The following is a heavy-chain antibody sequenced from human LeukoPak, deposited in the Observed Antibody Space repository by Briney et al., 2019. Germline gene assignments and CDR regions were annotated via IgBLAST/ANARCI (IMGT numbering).Heavy chain of an antibody. Sequence: ASVKVSCKASGYTFTSNAMNWVRQAPGQGLEWMGWINTKTGNPTYAQGFTGRFVFSLDTSVSTAYLQISSLKAEDTAVYYCARDGAAAGSEFDYWGQGTLVTVSS. D-gene: IGHD6-13*01. CDR2: INTKTGNP. CDR1: GYTFTSNA. CDR3: ARDGAAAGSEFDY. J-gene: IGHJ4*02. V-gene: IGHV7-4-1*02.